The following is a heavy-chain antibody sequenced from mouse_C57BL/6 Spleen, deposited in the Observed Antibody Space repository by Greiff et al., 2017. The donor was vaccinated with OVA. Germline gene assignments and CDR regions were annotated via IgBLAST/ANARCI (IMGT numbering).Heavy chain of an antibody. V-gene: IGHV14-4*01. Sequence: VQLQQSGAELVRPGASVKLSCTASGFNIKDDYMHWVKQRPEQGLEWIGWIDPENGDTEYASKFQGKATITADTSSNTAYLQLSSLTSEDTAVYYCTTGPARFAYWGQGTLVTVSA. CDR3: TTGPARFAY. CDR2: IDPENGDT. J-gene: IGHJ3*01. CDR1: GFNIKDDY.